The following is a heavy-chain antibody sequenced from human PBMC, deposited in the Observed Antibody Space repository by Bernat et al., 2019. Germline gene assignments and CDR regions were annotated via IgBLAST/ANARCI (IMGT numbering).Heavy chain of an antibody. CDR1: GYSFTSYW. CDR3: ARHPGYTSGWSDY. J-gene: IGHJ4*02. Sequence: EVQLVQSGAEVKKPGESLRISCKGSGYSFTSYWIGWVRQMPGKGLEWLGIIHPGDSDTRYSPSFQVHVTISADKSISTAYLQWSSLKASDTAMYYCARHPGYTSGWSDYWGQGTLVTVSS. V-gene: IGHV5-51*01. D-gene: IGHD6-19*01. CDR2: IHPGDSDT.